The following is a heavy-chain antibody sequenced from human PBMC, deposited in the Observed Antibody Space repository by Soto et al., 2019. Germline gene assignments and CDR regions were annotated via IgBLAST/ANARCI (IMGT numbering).Heavy chain of an antibody. CDR3: ARGRRYTSSWHFFDY. V-gene: IGHV4-30-4*01. CDR2: IFSSGSA. J-gene: IGHJ4*02. CDR1: GGSGSIGNYC. Sequence: SVTLSLTCPVSGGSGSIGNYCWPWIRQPPGKGLEWIGNIFSSGSAYFNPSLQSRVTISIDTSKNQFSLSVSSVTAADTAVYYCARGRRYTSSWHFFDYWALGTLVTVSS. D-gene: IGHD6-13*01.